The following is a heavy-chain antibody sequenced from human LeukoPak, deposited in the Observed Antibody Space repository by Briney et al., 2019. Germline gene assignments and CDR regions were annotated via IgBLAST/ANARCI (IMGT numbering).Heavy chain of an antibody. CDR3: ARDYDYYDSSGYYNKDAFDI. J-gene: IGHJ3*02. Sequence: GGSLRLSCAASGFAFSNYGMHWVRQAPGKGREWVAVIWYDGSNKYYADSVKGRFTISRDNSKNPLYLQMNSLRAEDTAVYYCARDYDYYDSSGYYNKDAFDIWGQGTMVTVSS. CDR1: GFAFSNYG. D-gene: IGHD3-22*01. CDR2: IWYDGSNK. V-gene: IGHV3-33*08.